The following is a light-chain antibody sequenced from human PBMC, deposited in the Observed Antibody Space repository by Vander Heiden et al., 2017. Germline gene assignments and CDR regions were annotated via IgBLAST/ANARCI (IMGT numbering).Light chain of an antibody. CDR3: QQYNSYPRT. V-gene: IGKV1-16*02. CDR1: QGISSY. CDR2: GAS. Sequence: DIQMTQSPSTLSASEGERATIACRASQGISSYLAWFQQKPGKAPKLLIYGASSLHSGVPSKFSGSGSGTEFTLTISSLQSEDFAIYYCQQYNSYPRTFGQGTRLEIK. J-gene: IGKJ5*01.